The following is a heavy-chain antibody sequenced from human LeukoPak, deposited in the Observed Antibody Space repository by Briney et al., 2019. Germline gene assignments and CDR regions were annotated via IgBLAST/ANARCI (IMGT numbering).Heavy chain of an antibody. D-gene: IGHD1-1*01. Sequence: GGSLRLSCAASGLTVSSSYMSWVRQAPGKGLEWVSIIYNDGSTYYADSVKGRFTISRDNSKNTLYLQMNSLRAEDTAVYYCAKDPNWNGQFDYWGQGTLVTVSS. V-gene: IGHV3-53*01. CDR2: IYNDGST. J-gene: IGHJ4*02. CDR1: GLTVSSSY. CDR3: AKDPNWNGQFDY.